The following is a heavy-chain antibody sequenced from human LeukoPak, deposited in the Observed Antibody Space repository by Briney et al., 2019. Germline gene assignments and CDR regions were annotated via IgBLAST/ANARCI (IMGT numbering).Heavy chain of an antibody. CDR2: IYTSGST. CDR1: SGSISSGSYY. J-gene: IGHJ6*02. D-gene: IGHD6-25*01. V-gene: IGHV4-61*02. CDR3: ARCSGNYYYGMDV. Sequence: SETLSLTCTVSSGSISSGSYYWSWIRQPAGKGLEWIGRIYTSGSTNYNPSLKSRVTISVDTSKNQFSLKLSSVAAADTAVYYCARCSGNYYYGMDVWGQGTTVTVSS.